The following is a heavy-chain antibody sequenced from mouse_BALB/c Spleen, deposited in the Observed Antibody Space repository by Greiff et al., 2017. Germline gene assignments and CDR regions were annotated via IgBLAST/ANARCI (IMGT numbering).Heavy chain of an antibody. V-gene: IGHV3-2*02. D-gene: IGHD2-10*01. CDR1: GYSITSDYA. J-gene: IGHJ4*01. CDR2: ISYSGST. CDR3: ARGTYYGNSGAMDY. Sequence: EVKLMESGPGLVKPSQSLSLTCTVTGYSITSDYAWNWIRQFPGNKLEWMGYISYSGSTSYNPSLKSRISITRDTSKNQFFLQLNSVTTEDTATYYCARGTYYGNSGAMDYWGQGTSVTVSS.